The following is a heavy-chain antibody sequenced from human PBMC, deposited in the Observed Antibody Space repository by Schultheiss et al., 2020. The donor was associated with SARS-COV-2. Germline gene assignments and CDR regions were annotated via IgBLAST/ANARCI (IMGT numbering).Heavy chain of an antibody. CDR3: VRDRSWWTPYNCFDL. V-gene: IGHV3-11*04. Sequence: GGSLRLSCAASGFTFSDYYMSWIRQAPGKGLEWVSYISSSGSTIYYADSVKGRFTISRDNAKNSLYLQMHSLRVEDTAVYYCVRDRSWWTPYNCFDLWGRGTLVTVSS. J-gene: IGHJ5*02. D-gene: IGHD2-15*01. CDR2: ISSSGSTI. CDR1: GFTFSDYY.